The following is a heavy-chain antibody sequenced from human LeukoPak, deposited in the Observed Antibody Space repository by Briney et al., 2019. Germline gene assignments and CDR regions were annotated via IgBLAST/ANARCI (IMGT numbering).Heavy chain of an antibody. CDR2: MNPNSGNT. D-gene: IGHD3-16*02. CDR1: GYTFTSYD. Sequence: ASVKVSCKASGYTFTSYDINWVRQATGQGLEWMGWMNPNSGNTGYAQKFQGRVTITRNTSISTAYMELSSLRSDDTAVYYCARADYDYVWGSYRLPDPWGQGTLVTVSS. V-gene: IGHV1-8*03. CDR3: ARADYDYVWGSYRLPDP. J-gene: IGHJ5*02.